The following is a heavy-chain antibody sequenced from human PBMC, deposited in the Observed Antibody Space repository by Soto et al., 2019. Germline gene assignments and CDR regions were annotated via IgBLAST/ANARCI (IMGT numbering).Heavy chain of an antibody. CDR1: GFTFTSSA. V-gene: IGHV1-58*01. CDR2: IVVGSGNT. CDR3: AADIRAPGAFDI. J-gene: IGHJ3*02. Sequence: AASVKVSCKASGFTFTSSAVQWVRQARGQRLEWIGWIVVGSGNTNYAQKFQERVTITRDMSTSTAYMELSSLRSEDTAVYYCAADIRAPGAFDIWGQGTMVTVSS.